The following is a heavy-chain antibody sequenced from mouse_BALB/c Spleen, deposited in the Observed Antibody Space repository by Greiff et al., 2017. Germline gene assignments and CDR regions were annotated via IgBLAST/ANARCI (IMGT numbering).Heavy chain of an antibody. V-gene: IGHV2-9*02. CDR2: IWAGGST. Sequence: VMLVESGPGLVAPSQSLSITCTVSGFSLTSYGVHWVRQPPGKGLEWLGVIWAGGSTNYNSALMSRLSISKDNSKSQVFLKMNSLQTDDTAMYYCARDIERKNYFDYWGQGTTLTVSS. CDR3: ARDIERKNYFDY. J-gene: IGHJ2*01. CDR1: GFSLTSYG.